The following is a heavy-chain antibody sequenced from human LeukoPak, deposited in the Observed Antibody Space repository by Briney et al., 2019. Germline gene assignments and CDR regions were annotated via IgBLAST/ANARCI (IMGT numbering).Heavy chain of an antibody. CDR1: GGSVSSGRYY. CDR2: INHSGST. D-gene: IGHD6-13*01. Sequence: SETLSLTCTVSGGSVSSGRYYWSWIRQPPGKGLEWIGEINHSGSTNYNPSLKSRVTISVDTSKNQFSLKLSSVTAADTAVYYCARGSIAAAGPSGFDLWGRGTLVTVSS. CDR3: ARGSIAAAGPSGFDL. V-gene: IGHV4-39*07. J-gene: IGHJ2*01.